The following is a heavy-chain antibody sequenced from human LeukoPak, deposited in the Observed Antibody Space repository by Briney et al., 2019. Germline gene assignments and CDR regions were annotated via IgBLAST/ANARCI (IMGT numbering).Heavy chain of an antibody. CDR1: GFTFTNYG. CDR2: IYSGGST. Sequence: GGSLRLSCAASGFTFTNYGMNWVRQAPGKGLEWVSVIYSGGSTYYADSVKGRFTISRDNSKNTLYLQMNSLRAEDTAVYYCARDYPSDSYYYMDVWGKGTTVTISS. D-gene: IGHD3-22*01. V-gene: IGHV3-66*01. CDR3: ARDYPSDSYYYMDV. J-gene: IGHJ6*03.